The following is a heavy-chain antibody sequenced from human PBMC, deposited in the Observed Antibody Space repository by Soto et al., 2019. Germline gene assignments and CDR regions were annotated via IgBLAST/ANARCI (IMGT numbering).Heavy chain of an antibody. Sequence: ASVKVSCKTSGDSFNDYYIHWVRQAPGQRLEWMGWINAGNGNTKYSQKFQGRVTITRDTSASTAYMELSSLRSEDTAVYYCARGGLLWFGELKAEDAFDIWGQGTMVTVSS. CDR1: GDSFNDYY. J-gene: IGHJ3*02. CDR3: ARGGLLWFGELKAEDAFDI. D-gene: IGHD3-10*01. CDR2: INAGNGNT. V-gene: IGHV1-3*01.